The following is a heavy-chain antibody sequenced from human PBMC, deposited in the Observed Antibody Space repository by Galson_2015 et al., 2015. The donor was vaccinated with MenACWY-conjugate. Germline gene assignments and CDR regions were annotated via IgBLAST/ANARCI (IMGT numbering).Heavy chain of an antibody. J-gene: IGHJ6*02. Sequence: SETLSLTCSVSDGSISNYYWSWIRQPPGKGLEWIGYIYNSETTNYNPSLKSRVTVSVDTSKNQFSLKLSSVTAADTAVYYCARGGEYYDYVWGSYRRYSHGMDVWGQGTTVTVSS. CDR1: DGSISNYY. V-gene: IGHV4-59*01. D-gene: IGHD3-16*02. CDR3: ARGGEYYDYVWGSYRRYSHGMDV. CDR2: IYNSETT.